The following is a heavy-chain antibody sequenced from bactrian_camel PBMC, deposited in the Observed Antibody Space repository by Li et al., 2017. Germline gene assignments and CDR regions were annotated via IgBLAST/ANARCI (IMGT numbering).Heavy chain of an antibody. D-gene: IGHD1*01. J-gene: IGHJ4*01. V-gene: IGHV3S40*01. CDR3: VKDFLGEAG. CDR1: GYTYSPYS. Sequence: VQLVESGGGLVQPGGSLSLSCVASGYTYSPYSVAWFRQAPGKGLEWVSTINNSGGTTYSADSVKGRFTISQDNAKNTVYLQMNSLKPGDTAVYYCVKDFLGEAGWGQGTQVTVS. CDR2: INNSGGTT.